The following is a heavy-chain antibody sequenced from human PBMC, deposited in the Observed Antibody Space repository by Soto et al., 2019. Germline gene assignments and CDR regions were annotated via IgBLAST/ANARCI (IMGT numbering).Heavy chain of an antibody. CDR2: IYYSGST. J-gene: IGHJ3*02. Sequence: SETLCLTCTVSCGSIRSYYCSWILQPPGKGLEWIGYIYYSGSTNYNPSLKSRVTISVDTSKNQFSLKLSSVTAADTAVYYCARRLGYAFDILGQGTMVTVSS. CDR1: CGSIRSYY. CDR3: ARRLGYAFDI. V-gene: IGHV4-59*01. D-gene: IGHD3-16*01.